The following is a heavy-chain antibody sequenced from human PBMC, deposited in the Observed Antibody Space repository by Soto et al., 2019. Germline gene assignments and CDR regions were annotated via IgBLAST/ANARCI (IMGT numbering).Heavy chain of an antibody. CDR1: GFTFSSYA. CDR2: ISGSGGST. V-gene: IGHV3-23*01. Sequence: PGGSLRLSCAASGFTFSSYAMSWVRQAPGKGLEWVSAISGSGGSTYYADSVKGRFTISRDNSKNTLYLQMNSLRAEDTAVYYCAKDIVLIVYAIPGGDWFDPWGQGTLVTVSS. D-gene: IGHD2-8*01. J-gene: IGHJ5*02. CDR3: AKDIVLIVYAIPGGDWFDP.